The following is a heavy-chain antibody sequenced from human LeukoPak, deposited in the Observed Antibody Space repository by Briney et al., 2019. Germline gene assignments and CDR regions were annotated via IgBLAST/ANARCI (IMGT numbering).Heavy chain of an antibody. J-gene: IGHJ4*02. D-gene: IGHD2-15*01. CDR1: GFTFSSYG. Sequence: GGSLRLSCAASGFTFSSYGMHLVRQAPGKGLEWVAVIWYDGSNKYYADSVKGRFTISRDNSKNTLYLQMNSLRAEDTAVYYCARDVFCSGGSCYWEFDYWGQGTLVTVSS. CDR3: ARDVFCSGGSCYWEFDY. V-gene: IGHV3-33*01. CDR2: IWYDGSNK.